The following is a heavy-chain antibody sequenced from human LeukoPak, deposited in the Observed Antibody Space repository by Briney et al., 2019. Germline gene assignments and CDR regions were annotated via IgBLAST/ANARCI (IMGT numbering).Heavy chain of an antibody. J-gene: IGHJ4*02. D-gene: IGHD1-7*01. Sequence: GGSLRLSCAASGFTFSSYAMHRVRQAPGKGLEYVSAISSNGGSTYYANSVKGRFTISRDNSKNTLYLQMGSLRAEDMAVYYCARGELELRYYFDYWGQGTLVTVSS. V-gene: IGHV3-64*01. CDR3: ARGELELRYYFDY. CDR2: ISSNGGST. CDR1: GFTFSSYA.